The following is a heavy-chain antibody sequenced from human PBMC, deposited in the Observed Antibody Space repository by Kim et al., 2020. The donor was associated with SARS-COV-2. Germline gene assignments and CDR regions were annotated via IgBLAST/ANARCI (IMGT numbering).Heavy chain of an antibody. CDR3: ARDRGWIDY. V-gene: IGHV3-11*06. CDR2: SYC. J-gene: IGHJ4*02. Sequence: SYCTYADSVKGRFTIARDNAKNSLNLQMNSLRAEDTAVYYCARDRGWIDYWGQGTLVTVSS. D-gene: IGHD3-10*01.